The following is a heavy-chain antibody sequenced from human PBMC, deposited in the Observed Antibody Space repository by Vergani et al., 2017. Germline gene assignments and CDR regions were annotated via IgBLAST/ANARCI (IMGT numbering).Heavy chain of an antibody. V-gene: IGHV4-59*01. CDR1: GGSISSYY. CDR2: IYYSGST. CDR3: ARSRDGYNFDVW. Sequence: QVQLQESGPGLVKPSETLSLTCTVSGGSISSYYWSWIRQPPGKGLEWIGYIYYSGSTNYIPSLKSRVTISVDTSKNQFSLKLSSVTAADTAVYYCARSRDGYNFDVWWGQGTLVTVSS. J-gene: IGHJ4*02. D-gene: IGHD5-24*01.